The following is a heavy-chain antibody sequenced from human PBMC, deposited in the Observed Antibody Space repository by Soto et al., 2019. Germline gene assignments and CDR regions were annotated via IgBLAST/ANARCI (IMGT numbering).Heavy chain of an antibody. CDR1: GDSFSSNSAA. D-gene: IGHD3-3*01. V-gene: IGHV6-1*01. CDR3: PSDEDDDFWRDDNWFDP. J-gene: IGHJ5*02. CDR2: TYYRSKWYN. Sequence: SQTLSLTCAISGDSFSSNSAAWNWIRQSPSRGLEWLGRTYYRSKWYNDYAVSVKSRITINPDTSKNQFSLQLNPVTPEDTPVYYCPSDEDDDFWRDDNWFDPWGQGTLVTVSS.